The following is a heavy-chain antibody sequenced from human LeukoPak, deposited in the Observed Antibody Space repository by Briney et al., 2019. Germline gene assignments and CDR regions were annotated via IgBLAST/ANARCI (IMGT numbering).Heavy chain of an antibody. Sequence: VASVKVSCKTSGYTLTRYAMQWVRQAPGQRLEWMGWINAGNGDTKYSQKFQGRVTITRDTSASTVFMELRSLRSEDTAVYYCARASYDFLTGNSLNRFDPWGQGTLVTVSS. J-gene: IGHJ5*02. CDR3: ARASYDFLTGNSLNRFDP. CDR1: GYTLTRYA. D-gene: IGHD3-9*01. V-gene: IGHV1-3*01. CDR2: INAGNGDT.